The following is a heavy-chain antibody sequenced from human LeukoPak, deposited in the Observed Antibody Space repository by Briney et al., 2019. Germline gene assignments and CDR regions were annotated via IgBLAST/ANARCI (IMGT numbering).Heavy chain of an antibody. Sequence: SETLSLTCTVSGGSISSYYWSWIRQPPGKGLEWIGYIYYSGSTDYNPSLKSRVTISVDTSKNQFSLKLSSVTAADTAVYYCATGPKQWLVGYNWFDPWGQGTLVTVSS. D-gene: IGHD6-19*01. CDR2: IYYSGST. J-gene: IGHJ5*02. CDR1: GGSISSYY. V-gene: IGHV4-59*12. CDR3: ATGPKQWLVGYNWFDP.